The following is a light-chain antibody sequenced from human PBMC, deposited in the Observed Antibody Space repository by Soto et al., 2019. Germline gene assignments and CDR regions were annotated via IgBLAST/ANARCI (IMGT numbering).Light chain of an antibody. Sequence: AIQLAQSPSSLSASVGDRVTITCRASQAIRTALGWYQQKPGKVPKLLIYAASTLQSGVPSRFRGSGSGTDFTLTISSLQPEDFATYYCQHYKAFSPWTFGQGTKVDIK. J-gene: IGKJ1*01. CDR1: QAIRTA. CDR2: AAS. CDR3: QHYKAFSPWT. V-gene: IGKV1-6*01.